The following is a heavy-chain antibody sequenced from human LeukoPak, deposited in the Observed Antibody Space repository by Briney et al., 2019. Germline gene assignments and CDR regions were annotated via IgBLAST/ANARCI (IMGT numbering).Heavy chain of an antibody. V-gene: IGHV4-59*05. CDR1: GFPFSIYE. Sequence: PGGSLRLSCAVSGFPFSIYEMNWVRQAPGKGLEWVGHIYYSGSTYYNASLKSRVTIDVDTSKNQFSLSLTSVTTADTAVYYCARMLRGVILGPNYYAYHVDVWGKGTTVRVSS. CDR2: IYYSGST. D-gene: IGHD3-10*01. J-gene: IGHJ6*03. CDR3: ARMLRGVILGPNYYAYHVDV.